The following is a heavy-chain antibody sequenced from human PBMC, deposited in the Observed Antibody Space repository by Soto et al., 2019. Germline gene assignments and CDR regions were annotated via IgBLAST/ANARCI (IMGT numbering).Heavy chain of an antibody. D-gene: IGHD4-4*01. J-gene: IGHJ6*02. CDR3: ARDRQPSSYIGLDV. CDR1: GFTFSDHY. V-gene: IGHV3-11*01. CDR2: ISNSGNAM. Sequence: QVQVMASGGGLVKPGGSLRLSCEASGFTFSDHYMSWARQAPGKGLEWVSHISNSGNAMYYADSVKGRFTISRDNAKNSLYLQMNNLRAEDTAVYYCARDRQPSSYIGLDVWGQGTTVIVSS.